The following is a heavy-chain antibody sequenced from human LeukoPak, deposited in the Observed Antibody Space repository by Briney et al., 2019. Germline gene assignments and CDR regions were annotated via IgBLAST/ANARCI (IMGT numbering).Heavy chain of an antibody. CDR1: GFTFSSYG. J-gene: IGHJ4*02. CDR2: ISYDGHNK. Sequence: GRSLRLSCAASGFTFSSYGMHWVRQAPGKGLEWVAVISYDGHNKYYTDSVKGRFTISRDNSKNTLYLQMNSLRAEDTAVYYCAKGSDCSGPSCPTDYWGQGIQVTVSS. V-gene: IGHV3-30*18. CDR3: AKGSDCSGPSCPTDY. D-gene: IGHD2-2*01.